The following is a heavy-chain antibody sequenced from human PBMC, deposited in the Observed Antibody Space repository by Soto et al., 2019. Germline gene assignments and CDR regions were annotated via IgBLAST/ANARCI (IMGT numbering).Heavy chain of an antibody. CDR3: ARDRYSYDSRAYQGVDWYFDL. CDR1: GGSFSGYY. D-gene: IGHD3-22*01. J-gene: IGHJ2*01. Sequence: AETLSLTCAVYGGSFSGYYWSWIRQPPGKGLEWIGEINHSGSTNYNPSLKSRVTISVDTSKNQFSLKLSSVTAADTAVYYCARDRYSYDSRAYQGVDWYFDLWGRGTLVTVSS. CDR2: INHSGST. V-gene: IGHV4-34*01.